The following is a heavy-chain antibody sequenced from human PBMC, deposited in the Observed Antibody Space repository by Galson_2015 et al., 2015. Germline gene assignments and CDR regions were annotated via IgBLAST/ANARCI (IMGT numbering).Heavy chain of an antibody. CDR3: VRGGTTLSTPVF. V-gene: IGHV3-74*01. J-gene: IGHJ4*02. D-gene: IGHD3-16*01. Sequence: SLRLSCAASGFTFSNHWMNWVRQAPGKGLVWVSRIRGDGMSISYADSVRGRFTISRDNAKDTVYLQMDSLRAEDTAVYYCVRGGTTLSTPVFWGQGALVTASS. CDR1: GFTFSNHW. CDR2: IRGDGMSI.